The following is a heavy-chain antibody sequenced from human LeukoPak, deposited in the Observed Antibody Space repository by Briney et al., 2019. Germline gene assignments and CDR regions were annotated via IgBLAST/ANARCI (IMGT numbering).Heavy chain of an antibody. CDR3: AKDSAGRTIAARWFDS. CDR2: ISWNGASK. Sequence: GGSLRLSCAASGFAFDDYFMHWVRQARGKGLEWVSVISWNGASKYYADSVRGRFTISRDNSKNSLYLQMNSLRTEDTALYYCAKDSAGRTIAARWFDSWGQGTLVTVSS. D-gene: IGHD6-6*01. CDR1: GFAFDDYF. J-gene: IGHJ5*01. V-gene: IGHV3-43*01.